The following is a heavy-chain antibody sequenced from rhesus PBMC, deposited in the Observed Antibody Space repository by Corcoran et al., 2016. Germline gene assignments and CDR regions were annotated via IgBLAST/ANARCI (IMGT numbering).Heavy chain of an antibody. CDR2: IYWNDSK. V-gene: IGHV2-95*01. CDR1: GFSISTTGTG. J-gene: IGHJ4*01. CDR3: ARVPPEAAARFWYFDY. D-gene: IGHD6-25*01. Sequence: QVTLKESGPALVKPTQTLTLTCTFSGFSISTTGTGVGWTRKPPGKALEWLARIYWNDSKYYSTSLKSRLTISKDTSKNQVVLTMTNMDPVDTATYYCARVPPEAAARFWYFDYWGQGVLVTVSS.